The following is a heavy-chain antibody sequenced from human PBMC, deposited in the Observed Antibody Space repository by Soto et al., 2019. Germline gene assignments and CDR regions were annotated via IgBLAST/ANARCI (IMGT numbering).Heavy chain of an antibody. CDR2: IYYSGST. Sequence: SETLSLTCTVSGGSISSGGYYWSWIRQHPGKGLEWIGYIYYSGSTYYNPSLKSRVTISVDTSKNQFSLKLSSVTAADTAVYYCASREKYGQWLGGGYWGQGTLVTVSS. V-gene: IGHV4-31*03. CDR1: GGSISSGGYY. D-gene: IGHD6-19*01. CDR3: ASREKYGQWLGGGY. J-gene: IGHJ4*02.